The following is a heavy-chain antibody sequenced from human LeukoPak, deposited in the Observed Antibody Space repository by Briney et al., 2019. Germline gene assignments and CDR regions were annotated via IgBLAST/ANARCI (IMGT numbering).Heavy chain of an antibody. CDR1: GGTFSSYA. CDR2: IIPILGIA. D-gene: IGHD5-18*01. J-gene: IGHJ4*02. CDR3: ARERVEDTAMVTPLFDY. Sequence: EASVKVSCKASGGTFSSYAISWVRQAPGQGLGWMGRIIPILGIANYAQKFQGRVTITADRSTSTAYMELSSLRSEDTAVYYCARERVEDTAMVTPLFDYWGQGTLVTVSS. V-gene: IGHV1-69*04.